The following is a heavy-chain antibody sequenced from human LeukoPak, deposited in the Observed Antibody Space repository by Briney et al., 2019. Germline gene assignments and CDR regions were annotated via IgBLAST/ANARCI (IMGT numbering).Heavy chain of an antibody. CDR2: ISYDGSNK. CDR3: AKDYDVVVPAAWGANYYVDY. V-gene: IGHV3-30*18. Sequence: PGGSLRLSCAASGFTFSSYGMHWVRQAPGKGLEWVAVISYDGSNKYYADSVKGRFTISRDNSKNTLYLQMNSLRAEDTAVYYCAKDYDVVVPAAWGANYYVDYWGQGTLVTVSS. D-gene: IGHD2-2*01. J-gene: IGHJ4*02. CDR1: GFTFSSYG.